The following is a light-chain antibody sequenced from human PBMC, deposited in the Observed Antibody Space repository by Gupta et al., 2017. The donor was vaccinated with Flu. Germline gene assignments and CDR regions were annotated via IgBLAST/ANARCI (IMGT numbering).Light chain of an antibody. CDR1: SLRSYY. V-gene: IGLV3-19*01. Sequence: SSELTKDPAVSVAVGQTVRITCQGDSLRSYYASWYQQKPGQAPVLVIYGKNNRPSGIPDRFSGSSSVNTASLTITGAQAEDEADYYCNSRDSSGNHYVFGTGTKVTVL. J-gene: IGLJ1*01. CDR3: NSRDSSGNHYV. CDR2: GKN.